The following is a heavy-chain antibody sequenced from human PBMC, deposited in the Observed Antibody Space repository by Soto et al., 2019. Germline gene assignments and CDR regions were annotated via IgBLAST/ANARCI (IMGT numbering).Heavy chain of an antibody. Sequence: QVQLVQSGAEVKKPGASVKVSCKASGYTFTSYYMHWVRQATGQGLEWMGIINPSGGSTSYAQKFQGRVTMTRDTSTSTVYMELSSLRSEDTAVYYCARETDIVVVPAFRFDPWGQGTLVTVSS. CDR1: GYTFTSYY. V-gene: IGHV1-46*03. CDR3: ARETDIVVVPAFRFDP. D-gene: IGHD2-2*01. CDR2: INPSGGST. J-gene: IGHJ5*02.